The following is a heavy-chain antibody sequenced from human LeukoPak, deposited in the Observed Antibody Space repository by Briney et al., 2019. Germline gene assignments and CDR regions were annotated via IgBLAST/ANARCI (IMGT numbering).Heavy chain of an antibody. V-gene: IGHV1-69*05. Sequence: SVKVSCKASGGTFSSYAISWVRQAPGQGLEWMGGIIPIFGTANYAQKFQGRVTITTDESTSTAYMELSSLRSEDTAVYYCARGDWSQRSYFDYWGQGTLVTVSS. CDR2: IIPIFGTA. CDR1: GGTFSSYA. CDR3: ARGDWSQRSYFDY. J-gene: IGHJ4*02. D-gene: IGHD1-1*01.